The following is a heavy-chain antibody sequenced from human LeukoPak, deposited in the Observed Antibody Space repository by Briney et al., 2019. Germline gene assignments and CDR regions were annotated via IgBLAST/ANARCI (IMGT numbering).Heavy chain of an antibody. D-gene: IGHD3-22*01. V-gene: IGHV3-21*01. Sequence: GRSLRLSCAASGFTFSSYSMNWVRQAPGKGLEWVSSISSSSSYIYYADSVKGRFTISRDNAKNSLYLQMNSLRAEDTAVYYCARERRYDSSGYYYYWGQGTLVTVSS. CDR2: ISSSSSYI. J-gene: IGHJ4*02. CDR1: GFTFSSYS. CDR3: ARERRYDSSGYYYY.